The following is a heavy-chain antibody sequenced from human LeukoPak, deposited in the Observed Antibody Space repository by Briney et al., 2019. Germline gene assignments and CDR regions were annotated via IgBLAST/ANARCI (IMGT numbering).Heavy chain of an antibody. D-gene: IGHD5-18*01. V-gene: IGHV3-30*03. Sequence: PGGSLRLSCEASGFTFSSYSMNWVRQAPGKGLEFVASISHDATERYRESVKGRFTISRDTSKNTVYLQMNTLRAEDSALYYCTRTGLGYRLGNGLDAWGQGTQVTVSS. J-gene: IGHJ5*02. CDR1: GFTFSSYS. CDR3: TRTGLGYRLGNGLDA. CDR2: ISHDATE.